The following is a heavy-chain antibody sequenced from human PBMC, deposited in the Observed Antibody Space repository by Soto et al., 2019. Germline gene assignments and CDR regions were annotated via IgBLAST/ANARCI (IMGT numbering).Heavy chain of an antibody. J-gene: IGHJ4*02. CDR3: ARRINYGYDY. Sequence: SETLSLTCTVSGGSISSGGYYWSWIRQPPGKGLEWIGYIYYSGSTNYNPSLKSRVTISVDTSKNQFSLKLRSVTAADTAVYYCARRINYGYDYWGQGNLVTVSS. D-gene: IGHD5-18*01. CDR2: IYYSGST. V-gene: IGHV4-61*08. CDR1: GGSISSGGYY.